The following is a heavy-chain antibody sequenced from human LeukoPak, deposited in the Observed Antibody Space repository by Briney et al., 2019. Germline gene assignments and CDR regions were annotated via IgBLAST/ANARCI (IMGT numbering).Heavy chain of an antibody. CDR1: GFTIRTFS. Sequence: GGSLRLSCAASGFTIRTFSMNWVRQAPGKGLVWVSRINSDGSSTTYADSVKGRFTISRDNAKNTLYLQMNSLRAEDTAVYYCASRWELLHWGQGTLVTVSS. V-gene: IGHV3-74*01. CDR2: INSDGSST. CDR3: ASRWELLH. D-gene: IGHD1-26*01. J-gene: IGHJ4*02.